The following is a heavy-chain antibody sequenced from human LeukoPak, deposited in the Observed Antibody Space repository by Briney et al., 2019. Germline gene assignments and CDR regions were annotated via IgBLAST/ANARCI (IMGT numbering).Heavy chain of an antibody. CDR1: GFIFSDFG. J-gene: IGHJ6*03. CDR3: AKDWQRGGSDYFYAFYMDV. D-gene: IGHD3-16*01. CDR2: TRSDGTER. Sequence: PGGSLRLSCEASGFIFSDFGMHWVRQAPGKGLEWVAFTRSDGTERYYAASVQGRFTISRDNSNNNLFLQMDSLRIEDTAVYYCAKDWQRGGSDYFYAFYMDVWGRGTTVIVSS. V-gene: IGHV3-30*02.